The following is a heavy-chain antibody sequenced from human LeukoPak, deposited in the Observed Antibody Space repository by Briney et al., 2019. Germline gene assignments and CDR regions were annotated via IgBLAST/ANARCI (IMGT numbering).Heavy chain of an antibody. J-gene: IGHJ5*02. CDR2: IYTSGST. V-gene: IGHV4-61*02. D-gene: IGHD3-22*01. CDR1: GGSISSGSYY. CDR3: ARGYYDSSGYHNWFDP. Sequence: PSQTLSLTCTVSGGSISSGSYYWSWIRQPAGKGLEWIGRIYTSGSTNYNPSLKSRATISVDTSKNQFSLKLSSVTAADTAVYYCARGYYDSSGYHNWFDPWGQGTLVTVSS.